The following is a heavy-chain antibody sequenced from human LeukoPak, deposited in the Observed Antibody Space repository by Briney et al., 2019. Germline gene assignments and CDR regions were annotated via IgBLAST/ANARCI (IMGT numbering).Heavy chain of an antibody. CDR2: IKQDESER. D-gene: IGHD2-15*01. CDR3: TRPLGYCSGGSCFPFDY. J-gene: IGHJ4*02. Sequence: GGSLRLSCAASGFTFSNYWMTWVRQAPGKGLEWVANIKQDESERYYVDSVKGRFIISRDNAKNSLYLQMNSLKDEDTAVYYCTRPLGYCSGGSCFPFDYWGQGILVTVSS. CDR1: GFTFSNYW. V-gene: IGHV3-7*01.